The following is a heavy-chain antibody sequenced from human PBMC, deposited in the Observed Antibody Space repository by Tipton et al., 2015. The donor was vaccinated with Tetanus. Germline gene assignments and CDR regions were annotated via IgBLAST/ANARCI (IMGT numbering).Heavy chain of an antibody. J-gene: IGHJ4*02. D-gene: IGHD2/OR15-2a*01. V-gene: IGHV4-39*07. CDR3: ARVSRRNFYFDY. CDR1: GGSMSGSGHY. Sequence: TLSLTCIVSGGSMSGSGHYGAWVRQSPGKGLEWIGSISYSGRTYYSPSLKSRVTISADTSGNQFSLNLTSVTVADSAVYFCARVSRRNFYFDYWGPGAQVTVSS. CDR2: ISYSGRT.